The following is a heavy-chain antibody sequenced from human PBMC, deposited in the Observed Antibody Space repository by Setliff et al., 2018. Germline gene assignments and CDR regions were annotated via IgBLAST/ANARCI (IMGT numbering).Heavy chain of an antibody. J-gene: IGHJ5*02. CDR1: GFTFSNNA. Sequence: PGGSLRLSCLASGFTFSNNAMSWIRQAPGKGLEWVSVVYSGSPNTYYAASVKGRFTISRDNSKNTLYLQMNSLRVEDTASYYCARDPNGDFVGAFDPWGQGIRVTVSS. CDR3: ARDPNGDFVGAFDP. CDR2: VYSGSPNT. V-gene: IGHV3-23*03. D-gene: IGHD4-17*01.